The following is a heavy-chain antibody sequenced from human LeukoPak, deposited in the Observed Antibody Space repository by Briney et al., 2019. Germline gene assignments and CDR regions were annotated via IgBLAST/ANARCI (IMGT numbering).Heavy chain of an antibody. J-gene: IGHJ5*02. V-gene: IGHV4-39*01. Sequence: SETLSLTCTVSGGSISSRSYYWGWIRQPSGKGLEWIGSIYYKGNTYLNPSLKSRVTISVDTSKNQFSLKLSSVTAADTAVYYCARQSLVTIFGVVFDPWGQGTLVTVSS. CDR1: GGSISSRSYY. CDR2: IYYKGNT. D-gene: IGHD3-3*01. CDR3: ARQSLVTIFGVVFDP.